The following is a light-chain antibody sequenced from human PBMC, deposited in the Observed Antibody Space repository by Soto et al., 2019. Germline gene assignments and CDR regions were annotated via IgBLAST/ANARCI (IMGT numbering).Light chain of an antibody. Sequence: QSVLTQPPSASGIPGQRVTISCSGSNSNIGSNVVNWYQHLPGTAPTLLIYTNNQRPSGVPDRFSGSKSGTSASLAISGLQSDDEADYYCAAWDASLKGVVFGGGTKLTVL. CDR1: NSNIGSNV. CDR3: AAWDASLKGVV. J-gene: IGLJ2*01. CDR2: TNN. V-gene: IGLV1-44*01.